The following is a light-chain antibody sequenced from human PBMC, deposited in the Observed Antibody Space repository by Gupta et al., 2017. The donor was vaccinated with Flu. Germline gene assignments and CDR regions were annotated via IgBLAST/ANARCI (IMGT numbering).Light chain of an antibody. Sequence: QSVLTQPPSVSGAPGQRVTISCTGRSSNIGASYDVHWYQELPGTAPKLLIYGNGIRPSGVPDRFSGSKSGTSASLAITGLQAGDEADYYRQSYDISLTALYVFGTGTKVTVL. J-gene: IGLJ1*01. CDR3: QSYDISLTALYV. V-gene: IGLV1-40*01. CDR1: SSNIGASYD. CDR2: GNG.